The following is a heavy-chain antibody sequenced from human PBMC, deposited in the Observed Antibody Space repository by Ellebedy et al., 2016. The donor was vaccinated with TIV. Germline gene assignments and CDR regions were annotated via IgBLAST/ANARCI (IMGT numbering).Heavy chain of an antibody. J-gene: IGHJ6*02. CDR1: GFTFRNYW. D-gene: IGHD5-18*01. Sequence: GESLKISCAASGFTFRNYWMTWVRQAPGKGLEWVGNIKQDGSEKYYVDSVKGRFTMSRDNTKNSVFLQMNSLRAEDTAIYYCAREVWGGYIFPWGQGTTVTVSS. V-gene: IGHV3-7*03. CDR2: IKQDGSEK. CDR3: AREVWGGYIFP.